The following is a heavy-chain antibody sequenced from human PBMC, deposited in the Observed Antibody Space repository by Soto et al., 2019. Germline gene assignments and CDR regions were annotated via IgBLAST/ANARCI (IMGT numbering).Heavy chain of an antibody. CDR1: GGSISSYY. J-gene: IGHJ3*02. CDR3: ARKKGAKANWGSLTAFDI. V-gene: IGHV4-59*01. D-gene: IGHD7-27*01. Sequence: SETLSLTCTVSGGSISSYYWSWIRQPPGKGLEWIGYIYYSGSTNYNPSLKSRVTISVDTSKNQFSLKLSSVTAADTAVYYCARKKGAKANWGSLTAFDIWGQGTMVTVSS. CDR2: IYYSGST.